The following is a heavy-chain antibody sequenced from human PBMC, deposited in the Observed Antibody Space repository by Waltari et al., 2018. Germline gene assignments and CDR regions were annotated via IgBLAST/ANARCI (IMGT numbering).Heavy chain of an antibody. V-gene: IGHV1-2*02. J-gene: IGHJ5*02. Sequence: QVQLVQSGTEVPKPGASVKVSCKASGYTFTGKHIPWLRQAPGPGLQWMGWITPNSGDTNYAQNFQDRVTMTRDTSISTAYMELRDLTPDDTAMYYCARALRNNWFDPCGQGTLVTVSS. CDR1: GYTFTGKH. CDR2: ITPNSGDT. CDR3: ARALRNNWFDP.